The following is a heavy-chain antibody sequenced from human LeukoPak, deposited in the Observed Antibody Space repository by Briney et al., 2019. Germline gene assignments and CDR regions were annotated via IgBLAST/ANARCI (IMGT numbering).Heavy chain of an antibody. CDR1: GGSISSYY. CDR3: ATQRGIGFWFDP. Sequence: SETLSLTCTLSGGSISSYYWSWIRQPPGKGLEWIGYIYYSGSTHYNPSLKSRVTISVDTSKNQFSLKLSSVTAADTAVYYCATQRGIGFWFDPWGQGTLVTVSS. V-gene: IGHV4-59*08. J-gene: IGHJ5*02. CDR2: IYYSGST. D-gene: IGHD3-16*01.